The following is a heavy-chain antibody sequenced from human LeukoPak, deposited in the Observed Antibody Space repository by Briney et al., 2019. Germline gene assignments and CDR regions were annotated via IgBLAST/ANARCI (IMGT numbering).Heavy chain of an antibody. CDR2: IYHSGST. J-gene: IGHJ3*02. D-gene: IGHD2-2*02. Sequence: SETLSLTCTVSGYSISSGYYWGWIRQPPGKGLEWIGSIYHSGSTYYNLSLKSRVTISVDTSKNQFSLKLSSVTAADTAVYYCARDSPAGGTPLGYCSSTSCYNGFDIWGQGTMVTVSS. V-gene: IGHV4-38-2*02. CDR3: ARDSPAGGTPLGYCSSTSCYNGFDI. CDR1: GYSISSGYY.